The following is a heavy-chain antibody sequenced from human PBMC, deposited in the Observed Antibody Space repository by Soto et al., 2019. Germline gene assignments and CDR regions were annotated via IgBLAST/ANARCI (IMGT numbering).Heavy chain of an antibody. Sequence: GSLGLACASSGFTVSSDAMGWVRQAPGKGLGWVSAISGSGGSTYYADSVKGRFTISRDNSKNTLYLQMNSLRAEDTAVYYCATAGKYCSSTSCPSGMDVWGQGTTVTVSS. CDR1: GFTVSSDA. CDR3: ATAGKYCSSTSCPSGMDV. D-gene: IGHD2-2*01. V-gene: IGHV3-23*01. J-gene: IGHJ6*02. CDR2: ISGSGGST.